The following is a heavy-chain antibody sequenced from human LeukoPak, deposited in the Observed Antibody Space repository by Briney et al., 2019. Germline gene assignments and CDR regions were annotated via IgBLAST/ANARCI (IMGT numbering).Heavy chain of an antibody. CDR2: ISSSSSTI. CDR1: GFTFSSYS. CDR3: ARDHLTYYDILTGYSTPYYFDY. J-gene: IGHJ4*02. Sequence: PVGSLRVSCAASGFTFSSYSMNWVRQAPGKGLEWVSYISSSSSTIYYADSVKGRFTISRDNAKNSLYLQMNSLRDEDTAVYYCARDHLTYYDILTGYSTPYYFDYWGQETLVTVSS. D-gene: IGHD3-9*01. V-gene: IGHV3-48*02.